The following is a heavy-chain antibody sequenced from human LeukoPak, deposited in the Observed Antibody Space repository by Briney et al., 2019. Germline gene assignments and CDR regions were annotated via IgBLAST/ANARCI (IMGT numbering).Heavy chain of an antibody. CDR3: AREKGGYYGSGSYYNYYYGMDV. V-gene: IGHV3-7*03. CDR1: GFTFSSYW. Sequence: GGSLRLSCAASGFTFSSYWMSWVRQAPGKGLEWVANIKQDGSEKYYVDSVKGRSTISRDNAKNSLYLQMNSLRAEDTAVYYCAREKGGYYGSGSYYNYYYGMDVWGKGTTVTVSS. J-gene: IGHJ6*04. CDR2: IKQDGSEK. D-gene: IGHD3-10*01.